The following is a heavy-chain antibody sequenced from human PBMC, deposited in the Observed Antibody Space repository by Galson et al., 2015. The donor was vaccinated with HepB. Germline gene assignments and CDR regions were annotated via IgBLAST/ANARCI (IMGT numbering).Heavy chain of an antibody. CDR2: IYTGGST. J-gene: IGHJ6*02. CDR3: ARILYNWNLNYYYGMDV. CDR1: GFTVSSDY. Sequence: SLRLSCAASGFTVSSDYMNWVRQAPGKGLEWVSVIYTGGSTYYADSVKGRFTISRDNYKNTVYLQMNSLRPEDTAVYYCARILYNWNLNYYYGMDVWGQGTTVTVSS. D-gene: IGHD1-20*01. V-gene: IGHV3-66*02.